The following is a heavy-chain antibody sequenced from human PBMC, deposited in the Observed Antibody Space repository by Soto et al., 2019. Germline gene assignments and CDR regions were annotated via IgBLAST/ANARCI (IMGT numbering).Heavy chain of an antibody. V-gene: IGHV3-48*01. Sequence: GGSLRLSCAASGFTFSSYSMNWVRQAPGKGLEWVSYISSSSSTIYYADSVKGRFTISRDNAKNSLYLQMNSLRAEDTAVYYCARDVWFGELLAGYYYMDVWGKGTTVTVSS. CDR1: GFTFSSYS. CDR2: ISSSSSTI. CDR3: ARDVWFGELLAGYYYMDV. D-gene: IGHD3-10*01. J-gene: IGHJ6*03.